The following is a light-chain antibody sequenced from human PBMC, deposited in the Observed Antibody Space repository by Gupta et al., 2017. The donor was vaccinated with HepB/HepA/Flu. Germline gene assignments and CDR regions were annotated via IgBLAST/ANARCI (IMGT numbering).Light chain of an antibody. CDR3: ADSDTSINVFV. V-gene: IGLV1-44*01. CDR2: YND. J-gene: IGLJ2*01. Sequence: QSVLTQSTSVSGTPGQRVTISCSGSSSNVGRNNVNCYQQLPGPAPNLLIYYNDERPSGVIARIFCSSTCTYASPVIIGLQSEDEADDYGADSDTSINVFVFGGGTKLTVL. CDR1: SSNVGRNN.